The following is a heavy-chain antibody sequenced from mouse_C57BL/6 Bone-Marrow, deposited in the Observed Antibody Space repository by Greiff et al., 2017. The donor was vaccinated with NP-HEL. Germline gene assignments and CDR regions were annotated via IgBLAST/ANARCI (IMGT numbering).Heavy chain of an antibody. J-gene: IGHJ3*01. V-gene: IGHV1-22*01. Sequence: EVQLQQSGPELVKPGASVKMSCKASGYTFTDYNMHWVKQSHGKSLEWIGYINPNNGGTSYNQKFKGKATLTVNKSSSTAYMELRSLTSEDSAVYYCARTYGGSSYGRFAYWGQGTLVTVSA. CDR1: GYTFTDYN. CDR2: INPNNGGT. CDR3: ARTYGGSSYGRFAY. D-gene: IGHD1-1*01.